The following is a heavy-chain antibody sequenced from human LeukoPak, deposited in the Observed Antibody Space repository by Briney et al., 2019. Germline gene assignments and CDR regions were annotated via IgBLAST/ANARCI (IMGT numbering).Heavy chain of an antibody. CDR3: ARLSYYYASGSYSSVDV. CDR2: IYSGGST. V-gene: IGHV3-53*01. CDR1: GFTVSSNY. D-gene: IGHD3-10*01. Sequence: PGESLRLSCAASGFTVSSNYMSWVRQARGKGLEWVSVIYSGGSTYYADSVRGRFTISRDNSKNTLYLQMNTLRAEDTAVYYCARLSYYYASGSYSSVDVWGQGTTVGLSS. J-gene: IGHJ6*02.